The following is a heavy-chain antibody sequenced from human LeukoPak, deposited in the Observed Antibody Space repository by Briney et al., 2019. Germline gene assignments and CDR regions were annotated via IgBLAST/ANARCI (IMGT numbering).Heavy chain of an antibody. CDR3: ARDLSKMHCSDTSCHYYYYGMDV. Sequence: HAGGSLRLSCAASGFTFSKYVMHWVRQAPGKGLEWVATISYDGSNKYYADSVKGRFTISRDNSKNTLYLQMNSLRTEDTAVYYCARDLSKMHCSDTSCHYYYYGMDVWGQGTTVAVSS. CDR1: GFTFSKYV. CDR2: ISYDGSNK. V-gene: IGHV3-30*03. D-gene: IGHD2-2*01. J-gene: IGHJ6*02.